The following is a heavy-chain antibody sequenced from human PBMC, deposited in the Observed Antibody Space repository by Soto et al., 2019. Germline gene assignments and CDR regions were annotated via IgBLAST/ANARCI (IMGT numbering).Heavy chain of an antibody. V-gene: IGHV3-23*01. CDR3: ARKVPGSTTSADYWHFDI. CDR2: ISGGGEPT. J-gene: IGHJ2*01. CDR1: GFTFISYA. Sequence: EVQLLESGGGLVQPGGSLRLSCAASGFTFISYAMNWVRQAPGKGLQCVAAISGGGEPTFYADSVKGGFTISRNNSRNAVSLQMYSVVADVPAVYYCARKVPGSTTSADYWHFDIWGRGTLVTVTS. D-gene: IGHD3-10*01.